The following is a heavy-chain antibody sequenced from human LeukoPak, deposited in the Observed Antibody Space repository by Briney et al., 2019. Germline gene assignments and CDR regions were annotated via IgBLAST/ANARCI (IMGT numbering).Heavy chain of an antibody. CDR2: ISADGSVT. J-gene: IGHJ5*02. CDR3: ATAGGDGSRMGFDP. Sequence: GGSLRLSCADSGFTFSRYWMHWVRQTPGKGLVWVACISADGSVTRYADSVKGRFTISRDNTKSTLYLQMHSLRAEDTAVYYCATAGGDGSRMGFDPWGQGTLVTVSS. D-gene: IGHD2-15*01. CDR1: GFTFSRYW. V-gene: IGHV3-74*01.